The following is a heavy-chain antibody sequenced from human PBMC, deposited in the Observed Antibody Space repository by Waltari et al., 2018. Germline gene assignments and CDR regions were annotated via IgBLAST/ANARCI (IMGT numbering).Heavy chain of an antibody. CDR1: GFTFSSYG. CDR3: AKGDIGFYYYYGMDV. Sequence: QVQLVESGGGVVQPGGSLRLSCAASGFTFSSYGMHWVRQAPGKGLEWVAFIRYDGSNKYYADSVKGRFTISRDNSKNTLYLQMNSLRAEDTAVYYCAKGDIGFYYYYGMDVWGQGTTVTVSS. CDR2: IRYDGSNK. V-gene: IGHV3-30*02. J-gene: IGHJ6*02. D-gene: IGHD2-15*01.